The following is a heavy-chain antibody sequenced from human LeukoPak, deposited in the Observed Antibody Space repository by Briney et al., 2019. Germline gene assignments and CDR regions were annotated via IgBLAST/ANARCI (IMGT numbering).Heavy chain of an antibody. D-gene: IGHD3-3*01. Sequence: PGGSLRLSCAASGFTFTNAWMSWVRQAPGKGLEWVGRVKGKSDGGTIDYAAPVKGRFTISRDDSKTMVSLQMNSLESGDTAVYYCTTDRAISGLLIFGYWGQGTPVTVSS. CDR1: GFTFTNAW. V-gene: IGHV3-15*01. J-gene: IGHJ4*02. CDR3: TTDRAISGLLIFGY. CDR2: VKGKSDGGTI.